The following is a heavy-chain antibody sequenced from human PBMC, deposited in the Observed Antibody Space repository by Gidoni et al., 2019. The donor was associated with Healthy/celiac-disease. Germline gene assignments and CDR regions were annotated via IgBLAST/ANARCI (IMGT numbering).Heavy chain of an antibody. CDR3: AREFHYDFWSGYSDYGMDV. CDR1: GGSISSSNW. D-gene: IGHD3-3*01. Sequence: QVQLQASGPGLVKPSGTLSLTCAVSGGSISSSNWWSWVRQPPGKGLEWIGEIYHSGSTNYNPSLKSRVTISVDKSKNQFSLKLSSVTAADTAVYYCAREFHYDFWSGYSDYGMDVWGQGTTVTVSS. J-gene: IGHJ6*02. V-gene: IGHV4-4*02. CDR2: IYHSGST.